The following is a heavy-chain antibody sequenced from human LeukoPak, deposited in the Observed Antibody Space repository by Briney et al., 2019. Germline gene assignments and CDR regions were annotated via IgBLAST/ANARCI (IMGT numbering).Heavy chain of an antibody. Sequence: ASVKVSCKASGYKFTSYSISWVRQAPGQGLEWMGWISAYNGNTDYAQKFQGRVTMTRDTSISTAYMELSRLRSDDTAVYYCARVSPRGAFDIWGQGTMVTVSS. V-gene: IGHV1-18*01. D-gene: IGHD2/OR15-2a*01. CDR1: GYKFTSYS. CDR2: ISAYNGNT. CDR3: ARVSPRGAFDI. J-gene: IGHJ3*02.